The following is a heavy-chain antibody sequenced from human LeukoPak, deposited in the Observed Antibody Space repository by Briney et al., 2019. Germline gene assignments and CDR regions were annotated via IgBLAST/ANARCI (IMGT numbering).Heavy chain of an antibody. Sequence: GGSLRLSCAASGFTFSTYAMHWVRQAPGKGLEWVADIKQDGSEQNYVDSVRGRFTISRDNDKNSVYLQMNSLRVDDTAVYFCARDSTGWQADSFDIWGQGTMVTVSS. CDR3: ARDSTGWQADSFDI. J-gene: IGHJ3*02. CDR2: IKQDGSEQ. CDR1: GFTFSTYA. D-gene: IGHD2-8*02. V-gene: IGHV3-7*01.